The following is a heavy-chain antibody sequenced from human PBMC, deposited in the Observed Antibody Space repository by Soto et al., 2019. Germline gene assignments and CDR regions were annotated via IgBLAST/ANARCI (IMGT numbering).Heavy chain of an antibody. Sequence: KPSETLSLTCTVSGGSISSYYWSWIRQPPGKGLEWIGYIYYSGSTNYNPSLKSRVTISVDTSKNQFSLKLSSVTAAETAVYYCASVAAVAWHLDYWGQGTLVPVSS. J-gene: IGHJ4*02. CDR2: IYYSGST. V-gene: IGHV4-59*01. D-gene: IGHD6-19*01. CDR3: ASVAAVAWHLDY. CDR1: GGSISSYY.